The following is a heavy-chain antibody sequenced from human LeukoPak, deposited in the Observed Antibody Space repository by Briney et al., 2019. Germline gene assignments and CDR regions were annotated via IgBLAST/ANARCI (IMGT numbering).Heavy chain of an antibody. Sequence: PSETLSLTCAVYGGSFSGYYWSWIRQPPGKGLEWIGEINHSGSTNYNPSLKSRVTISVDTSKNQFSLRLSSVTAADTAVYYCARGRGFRYYDFWSGYYTGYYFDYWGQGTLVTVSS. CDR3: ARGRGFRYYDFWSGYYTGYYFDY. CDR1: GGSFSGYY. CDR2: INHSGST. V-gene: IGHV4-34*01. J-gene: IGHJ4*02. D-gene: IGHD3-3*01.